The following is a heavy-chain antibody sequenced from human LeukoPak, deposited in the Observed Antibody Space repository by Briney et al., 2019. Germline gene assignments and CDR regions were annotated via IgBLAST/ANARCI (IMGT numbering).Heavy chain of an antibody. Sequence: GGSLRLSCAASGFTVSSNYMSWVRQAPGKGLEWVSVIYSGGSTDYADSVKGRLTISRDNSKNTLYLQMNSLRAEDTAVYYCARLRGYSGYDYFDYWGQGTLVTVSS. V-gene: IGHV3-53*01. CDR3: ARLRGYSGYDYFDY. D-gene: IGHD5-12*01. CDR2: IYSGGST. J-gene: IGHJ4*02. CDR1: GFTVSSNY.